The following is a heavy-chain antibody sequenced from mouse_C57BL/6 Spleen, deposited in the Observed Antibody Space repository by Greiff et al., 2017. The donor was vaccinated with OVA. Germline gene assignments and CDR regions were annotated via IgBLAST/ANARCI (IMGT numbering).Heavy chain of an antibody. CDR1: GYTFTSYG. CDR3: ARSFTTVVATDY. D-gene: IGHD1-1*01. CDR2: IYPRSGNT. V-gene: IGHV1-81*01. Sequence: VKLMESGAELARPGASVKLSCKASGYTFTSYGISWVKQRTGQGLEWIGEIYPRSGNTYYNEKFKGKATLTADKSSSTAYMELRSLTSEDSAVYFCARSFTTVVATDYWGQGTTLTVSS. J-gene: IGHJ2*01.